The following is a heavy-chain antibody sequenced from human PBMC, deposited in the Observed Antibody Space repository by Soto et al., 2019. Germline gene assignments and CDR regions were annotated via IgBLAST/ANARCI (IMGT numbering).Heavy chain of an antibody. CDR3: ARSDDITSYPLEL. V-gene: IGHV1-2*02. Sequence: ASVKVSCKASGYTFTNYYMHWLRQAPGQGLEWMGWINPRSGGTNYAQAFQDRVTMNRDASISTAYMEMTSLRHGDTAVYFCARSDDITSYPLELWGPGTLVTVSS. CDR2: INPRSGGT. D-gene: IGHD1-7*01. CDR1: GYTFTNYY. J-gene: IGHJ4*02.